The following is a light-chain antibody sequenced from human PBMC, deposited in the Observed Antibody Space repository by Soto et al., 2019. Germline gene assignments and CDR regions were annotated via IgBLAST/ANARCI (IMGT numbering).Light chain of an antibody. CDR2: EVS. V-gene: IGLV2-14*01. J-gene: IGLJ1*01. CDR3: SSYTITSTYV. CDR1: SSDVGGYNY. Sequence: QSALTQPASVSGSPGQSITIFCTGTSSDVGGYNYVSWYQQHPGKAPKLMIYEVSDRPSGVSNRFSGSKSGNTASLTISGLQAEDEADYYCSSYTITSTYVFGTGTKLTVL.